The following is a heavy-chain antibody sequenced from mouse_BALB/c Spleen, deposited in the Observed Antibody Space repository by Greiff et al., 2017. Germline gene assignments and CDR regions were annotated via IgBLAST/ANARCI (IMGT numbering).Heavy chain of an antibody. CDR1: GYAFTNYL. CDR3: ARGGYAFDY. J-gene: IGHJ2*01. V-gene: IGHV1-54*01. Sequence: VQLQQSGAELVRPGTSVKVSCKASGYAFTNYLIEWVKQRPGQGLEWIGVINPGSGGTNYNEKFKGKATLTADKSSSTAYMQLSSLTSDDSAVYCCARGGYAFDYWGQGTTLTVSS. D-gene: IGHD2-2*01. CDR2: INPGSGGT.